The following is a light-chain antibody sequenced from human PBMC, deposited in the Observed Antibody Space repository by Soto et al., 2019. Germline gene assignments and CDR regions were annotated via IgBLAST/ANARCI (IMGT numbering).Light chain of an antibody. CDR2: LNSDGSH. Sequence: QLVLTQSPSASASLGASVKLTCTLSSGHSNYAIAWHQQQPQKGPRYLMKLNSDGSHNKGDGIPDRFSGSSSGAERYLTVFGLQSEEEDDYCCQIRGSDVSEVFGGGTKLTVL. CDR3: QIRGSDVSEV. J-gene: IGLJ2*01. V-gene: IGLV4-69*01. CDR1: SGHSNYA.